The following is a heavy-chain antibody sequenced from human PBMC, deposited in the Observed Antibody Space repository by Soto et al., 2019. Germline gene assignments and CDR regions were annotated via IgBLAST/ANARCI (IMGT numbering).Heavy chain of an antibody. J-gene: IGHJ3*02. CDR2: IKQDGSEK. V-gene: IGHV3-7*01. CDR1: GFTFSSYW. D-gene: IGHD6-19*01. Sequence: GGSLRLSCAASGFTFSSYWMSWVRQAPGKGLEWVANIKQDGSEKYYVDSVKGRFTISRDNAKNSLYLQMNSLRAEDTAVYYCARDPLKRQWLVRGAFDIWGQGTMVTVSS. CDR3: ARDPLKRQWLVRGAFDI.